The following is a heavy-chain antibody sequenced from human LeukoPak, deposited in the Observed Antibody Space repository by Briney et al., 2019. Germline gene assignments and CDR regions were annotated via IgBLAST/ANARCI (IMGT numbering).Heavy chain of an antibody. CDR1: GFTFSSYA. CDR3: AKDINNYYDSSGGDDY. Sequence: GGSLRLSCAASGFTFSSYAMHWVRQAPGKGLEWVAVIAYDGSNKYYADSVKGRFTISRDNSKNTLYLQMNSLRAEDTAVYYCAKDINNYYDSSGGDDYWGQGTLVTVSS. V-gene: IGHV3-30-3*01. D-gene: IGHD3-22*01. CDR2: IAYDGSNK. J-gene: IGHJ4*02.